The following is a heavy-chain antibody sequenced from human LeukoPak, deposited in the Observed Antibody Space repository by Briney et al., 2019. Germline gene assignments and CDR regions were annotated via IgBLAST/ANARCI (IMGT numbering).Heavy chain of an antibody. V-gene: IGHV3-9*01. CDR1: GFTIHDHA. CDR3: ARGTVRSALVRGVTYYYYYGMDV. D-gene: IGHD3-10*01. CDR2: IDWNSGRI. Sequence: PGRSLRLSCVGSGFTIHDHAMHWVRQAPGKGLEWVSGIDWNSGRIGYADSVKGRFTISRDNAKNSLYLQMDSLRAEDTAVYFCARGTVRSALVRGVTYYYYYGMDVWGHGTTVTVSS. J-gene: IGHJ6*02.